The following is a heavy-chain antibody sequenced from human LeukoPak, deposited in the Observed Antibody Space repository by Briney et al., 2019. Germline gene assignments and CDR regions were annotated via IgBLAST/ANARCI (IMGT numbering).Heavy chain of an antibody. Sequence: GRSLRLSCAASGFTFSSYAMHWVRQAPGKGLEWVAVISYDGSNKYYADSVKGRFTISRDNSKNTLYLQMNSLRAEDTAVHYCARDALSHIVVVTAAFDIWGQGTMVTVSS. CDR1: GFTFSSYA. D-gene: IGHD2-21*02. J-gene: IGHJ3*02. CDR3: ARDALSHIVVVTAAFDI. V-gene: IGHV3-30*01. CDR2: ISYDGSNK.